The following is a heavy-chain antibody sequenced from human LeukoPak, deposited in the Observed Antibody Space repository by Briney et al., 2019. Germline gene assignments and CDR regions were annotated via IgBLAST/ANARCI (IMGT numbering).Heavy chain of an antibody. CDR3: AREGVILGYCSGGSCYGSAFDI. J-gene: IGHJ3*02. CDR2: IYYSGST. Sequence: PSETLSLTCTVSGGSISSISYYWGWIRQPPGKGLEWIGSIYYSGSTYYNPSLKSRVTISVDTSKNQFSLKLSSVTAADTAVYYCAREGVILGYCSGGSCYGSAFDIWGQGTMVTVSS. CDR1: GGSISSISYY. V-gene: IGHV4-39*07. D-gene: IGHD2-15*01.